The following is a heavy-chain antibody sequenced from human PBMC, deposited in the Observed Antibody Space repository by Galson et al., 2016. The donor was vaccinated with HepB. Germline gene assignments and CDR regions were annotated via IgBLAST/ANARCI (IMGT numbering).Heavy chain of an antibody. CDR1: GFTFSSYA. Sequence: SLRLSCAASGFTFSSYAISWVRQAPGKGLEWVSGISASGGSKTYADSVRGRFIISRDNSNNKLFLQMNSLTTEDTAIYFCAKDRLSGHGDYSWGIFDIWGRGTEVTVSS. D-gene: IGHD4-17*01. J-gene: IGHJ3*02. CDR2: ISASGGSK. V-gene: IGHV3-23*01. CDR3: AKDRLSGHGDYSWGIFDI.